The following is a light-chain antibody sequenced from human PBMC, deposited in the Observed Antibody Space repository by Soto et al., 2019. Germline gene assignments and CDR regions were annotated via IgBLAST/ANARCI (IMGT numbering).Light chain of an antibody. V-gene: IGKV1-39*01. Sequence: DIQMTQSPSTLSGSVGDRVTITCRASQTISSWLAWYQQKPGKAPKLLIYSASNLQSGVPSRFSGSGSGTHFSLTINSLQPEDFATYYCQQSYRTPQTCGQGTKVDI. CDR3: QQSYRTPQT. CDR1: QTISSW. CDR2: SAS. J-gene: IGKJ1*01.